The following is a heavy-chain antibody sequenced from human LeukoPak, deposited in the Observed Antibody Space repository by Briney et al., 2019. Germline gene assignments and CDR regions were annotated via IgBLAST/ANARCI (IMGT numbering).Heavy chain of an antibody. CDR1: GFTLSSYW. V-gene: IGHV3-7*01. D-gene: IGHD5-12*01. J-gene: IGHJ3*02. CDR3: ARSGRGYEDAFDI. Sequence: GGSLRLSCEASGFTLSSYWMNWVRQAPGKGLEWVANIKQDGSERFYLDSVKGRFTISRHNAKNSLYLQMNSLRDEDTAVYYCARSGRGYEDAFDIWGQGTMVIVSS. CDR2: IKQDGSER.